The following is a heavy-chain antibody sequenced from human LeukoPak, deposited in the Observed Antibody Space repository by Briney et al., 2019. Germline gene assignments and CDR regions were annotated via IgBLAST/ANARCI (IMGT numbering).Heavy chain of an antibody. CDR2: IYTSGST. D-gene: IGHD3-10*01. V-gene: IGHV4-4*07. CDR1: GGSISSYY. J-gene: IGHJ4*02. CDR3: AGNYYGSGSYYSEDRY. Sequence: SETLSLTCTVSGGSISSYYWSWIRQPAGKGLEWIGRIYTSGSTNYNPSLKSRVTISVDTSKKQFSLKLSSVTAADTAVYYCAGNYYGSGSYYSEDRYWGQGTLVTVSS.